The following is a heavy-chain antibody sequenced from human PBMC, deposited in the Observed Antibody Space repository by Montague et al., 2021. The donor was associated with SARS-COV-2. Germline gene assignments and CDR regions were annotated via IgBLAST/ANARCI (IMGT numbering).Heavy chain of an antibody. D-gene: IGHD1-1*01. CDR2: ISYRGDP. CDR3: AKPLATGNYYY. CDR1: GGSISSSNYY. J-gene: IGHJ4*02. Sequence: SETLSLTCTVSGGSISSSNYYWGWVRQPPGKGLEWIGSISYRGDPYYNPSLKSRLTISVDTSQNQFSLKLSSVTAADTAVYYCAKPLATGNYYYRGQGTLVTVSS. V-gene: IGHV4-39*01.